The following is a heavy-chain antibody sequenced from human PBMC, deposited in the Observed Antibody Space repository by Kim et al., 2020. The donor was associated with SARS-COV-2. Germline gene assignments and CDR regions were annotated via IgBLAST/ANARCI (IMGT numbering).Heavy chain of an antibody. CDR2: ISYDGGST. CDR3: AKSLFGSSPQEHFDH. J-gene: IGHJ4*02. D-gene: IGHD3-10*01. CDR1: GVTFKTYG. Sequence: GGSLRLSCEASGVTFKTYGMHWVRQAPGKGLEWVALISYDGGSTSYADSVRGRFTISRDNSMNTLSLQMNNLRADDTAVYYCAKSLFGSSPQEHFDHWGQGTLLAVS. V-gene: IGHV3-30*18.